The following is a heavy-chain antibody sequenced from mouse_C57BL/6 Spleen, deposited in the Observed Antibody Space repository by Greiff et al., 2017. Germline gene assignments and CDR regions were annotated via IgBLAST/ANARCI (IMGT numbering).Heavy chain of an antibody. D-gene: IGHD1-1*01. V-gene: IGHV1-55*01. CDR1: GYTFTSYW. CDR2: IYPGSGST. Sequence: QVQLKQPGAELVKPGASVKMSCTASGYTFTSYWITWVKQRPGQGLEWIGDIYPGSGSTNYNEKFKSKATLTVDTSSSTAYMQLSSLTSEDSAVYYCARLDGSSPWFAYWGQGTLVTVSA. J-gene: IGHJ3*01. CDR3: ARLDGSSPWFAY.